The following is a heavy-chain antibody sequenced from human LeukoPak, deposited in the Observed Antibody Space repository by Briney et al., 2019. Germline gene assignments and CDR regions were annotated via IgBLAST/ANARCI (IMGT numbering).Heavy chain of an antibody. D-gene: IGHD3-10*01. CDR3: ARDPRSYGSGSYYNEFGY. J-gene: IGHJ4*02. Sequence: GGSLRLSCAASGFTFSSYSMNWVRQAPGKGLEWVSSISSSSSYIYYADSVKGRFTISRDNAKNSLYLQMNSLRAEDTAVYYCARDPRSYGSGSYYNEFGYWGQGTLVTVSS. CDR2: ISSSSSYI. CDR1: GFTFSSYS. V-gene: IGHV3-21*01.